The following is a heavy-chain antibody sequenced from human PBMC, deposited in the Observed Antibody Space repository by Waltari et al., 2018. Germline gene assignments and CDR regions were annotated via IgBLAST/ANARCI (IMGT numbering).Heavy chain of an antibody. Sequence: EVQVVESGGGLVQPGGSLKLPCATSGFSFRGFTIPWVRQTSGKGLEWVGRIRREPYNYSTAYSASVKGRFTISRDDSKNTAYLQMNSLMTEDTAVYYCSGGEVTGTDFWGQGTLVTVSS. CDR2: IRREPYNYST. CDR3: SGGEVTGTDF. CDR1: GFSFRGFT. D-gene: IGHD6-19*01. J-gene: IGHJ4*02. V-gene: IGHV3-73*01.